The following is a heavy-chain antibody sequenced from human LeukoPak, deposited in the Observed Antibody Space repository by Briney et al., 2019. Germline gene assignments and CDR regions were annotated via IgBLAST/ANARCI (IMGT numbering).Heavy chain of an antibody. CDR3: ARLTKFLTTYYPTP. CDR2: IFSSGST. D-gene: IGHD2/OR15-2a*01. V-gene: IGHV4-59*08. CDR1: GGSITGYY. J-gene: IGHJ5*02. Sequence: SETLSLTCTVSGGSITGYYWSWIRQPPGKGLEWVGYIFSSGSTNYNPSLKSRVTISLDTSKSQFSLKLISVTASDTAVFYCARLTKFLTTYYPTPWGQGTLVTVSS.